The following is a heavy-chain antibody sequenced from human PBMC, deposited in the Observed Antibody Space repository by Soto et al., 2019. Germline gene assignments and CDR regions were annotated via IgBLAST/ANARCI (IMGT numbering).Heavy chain of an antibody. CDR1: GYTFTSYA. D-gene: IGHD6-6*01. V-gene: IGHV1-3*01. Sequence: GASVKVSCKASGYTFTSYAMHWVRQAPGQRREWMGWINAGNGNTKYSQKFQGRVTITRDTSASTAYMELSSLRSEDTAVYYCAREQLATGDYYYYGMDVWGQGTTVTVSS. CDR2: INAGNGNT. J-gene: IGHJ6*02. CDR3: AREQLATGDYYYYGMDV.